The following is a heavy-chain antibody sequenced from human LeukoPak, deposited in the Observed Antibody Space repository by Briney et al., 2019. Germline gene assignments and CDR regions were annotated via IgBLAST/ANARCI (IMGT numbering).Heavy chain of an antibody. D-gene: IGHD6-6*01. CDR1: GVSISSSSYY. CDR2: IYYSGST. Sequence: SETLSLTCTVSGVSISSSSYYWGWIRQPPGEGLEWIGSIYYSGSTYYNPSLKSRVTISVDTSKNQFSLKLSSVTAADTAVYYCARGGGYSSSSQDFDYWGQGTLVTVSS. V-gene: IGHV4-39*07. J-gene: IGHJ4*02. CDR3: ARGGGYSSSSQDFDY.